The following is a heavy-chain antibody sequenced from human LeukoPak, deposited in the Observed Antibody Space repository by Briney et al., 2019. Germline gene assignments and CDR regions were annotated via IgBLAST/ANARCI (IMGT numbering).Heavy chain of an antibody. CDR3: ARLRATVEGGDY. D-gene: IGHD4-23*01. CDR1: GYTFTTYY. V-gene: IGHV1-46*01. Sequence: ASVKVSCKASGYTFTTYYVHWVRQAPGQGLEWMGIINPSGGSTTYAQKFRGRLTMTRDMSTSTVYMELSSLRSEDTAVYYCARLRATVEGGDYWGQGTLVTVSS. CDR2: INPSGGST. J-gene: IGHJ4*02.